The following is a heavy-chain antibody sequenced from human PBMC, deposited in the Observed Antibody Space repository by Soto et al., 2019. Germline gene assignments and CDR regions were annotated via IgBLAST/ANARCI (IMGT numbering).Heavy chain of an antibody. V-gene: IGHV3-23*01. CDR1: GFTFSSYA. Sequence: GGSLRLSCAASGFTFSSYAMSWFRQAPGKGLEWVSAISGSGGGTYYADSVKGRFTISRDNSKNTLYLQMNSLRAEDTAVYYFACWNDDLLNVHSYWGQGTLVLVSS. CDR3: ACWNDDLLNVHSY. J-gene: IGHJ4*02. D-gene: IGHD3-9*01. CDR2: ISGSGGGT.